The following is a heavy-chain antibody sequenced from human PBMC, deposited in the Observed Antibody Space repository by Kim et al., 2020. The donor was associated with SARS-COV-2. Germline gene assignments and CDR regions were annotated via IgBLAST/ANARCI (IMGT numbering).Heavy chain of an antibody. Sequence: SETLSLTCTVSGGSISSYYWSWIRQPPGKGLEWIGYIYYSGSTNYNPSLKSRVTISVDTAKNQFSLKLSSVTAADTAVYYCAGEVGYYGSGSPLYYYGMDVWGQGHTVTVSS. CDR3: AGEVGYYGSGSPLYYYGMDV. CDR2: IYYSGST. V-gene: IGHV4-59*01. J-gene: IGHJ6*02. CDR1: GGSISSYY. D-gene: IGHD3-10*01.